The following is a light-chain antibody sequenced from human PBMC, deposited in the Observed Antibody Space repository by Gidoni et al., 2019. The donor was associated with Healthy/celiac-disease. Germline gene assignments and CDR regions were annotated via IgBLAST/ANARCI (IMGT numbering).Light chain of an antibody. Sequence: IGLKQCPGALALSPGERATLSCRASQSVSSSYLAWYQQKPGQAPRLLIYGASSRATGIPDRVSGSGSGTDFTLTISRLEPEDFAVYYCQQYGSSPPYTFGQGTKLEIK. CDR1: QSVSSSY. V-gene: IGKV3-20*01. J-gene: IGKJ2*01. CDR3: QQYGSSPPYT. CDR2: GAS.